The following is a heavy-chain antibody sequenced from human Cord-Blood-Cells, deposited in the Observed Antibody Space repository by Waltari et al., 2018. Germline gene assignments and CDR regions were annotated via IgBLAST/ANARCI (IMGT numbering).Heavy chain of an antibody. Sequence: EVQLVESGGGLVQPGGSLRLSCAASGFTFSSYGMSWVRQAPGKGLEWVANIKQDGSEKYYVVSVKGRFTISRDNTKNSLYLQMNSLRAEDTAVYYCASSAPYYDFWSGQSAFDIWGQGTMVTVSS. CDR3: ASSAPYYDFWSGQSAFDI. V-gene: IGHV3-7*01. D-gene: IGHD3-3*01. J-gene: IGHJ3*02. CDR2: IKQDGSEK. CDR1: GFTFSSYG.